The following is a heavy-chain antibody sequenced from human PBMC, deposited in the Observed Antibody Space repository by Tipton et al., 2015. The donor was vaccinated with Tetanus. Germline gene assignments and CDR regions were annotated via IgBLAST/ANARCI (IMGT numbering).Heavy chain of an antibody. CDR1: GDSISNHY. CDR3: ARHSSWFDP. CDR2: FYSGGSI. D-gene: IGHD2/OR15-2a*01. V-gene: IGHV4-39*01. Sequence: TLSLTCAVSGDSISNHYWGWIRQPPGKGLEWIGTFYSGGSIFYNPSFKSRATISVDTPKNQISLRLTSVASADTAVYYCARHSSWFDPWGQGTLVTVSS. J-gene: IGHJ5*02.